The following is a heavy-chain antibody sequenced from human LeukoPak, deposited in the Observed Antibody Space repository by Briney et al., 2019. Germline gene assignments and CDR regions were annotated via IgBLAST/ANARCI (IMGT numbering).Heavy chain of an antibody. CDR2: IIPILGIA. V-gene: IGHV1-69*02. CDR1: GGTLSSYT. CDR3: ARLSDGYNFDY. D-gene: IGHD5-24*01. Sequence: SSVKVSCKASGGTLSSYTISWVRQAPGQGLEWMGRIIPILGIANYAQKFQGRVTITADKSTSTAYMELSSLRSEDTAVYYCARLSDGYNFDYWGQGTLVTVSS. J-gene: IGHJ4*02.